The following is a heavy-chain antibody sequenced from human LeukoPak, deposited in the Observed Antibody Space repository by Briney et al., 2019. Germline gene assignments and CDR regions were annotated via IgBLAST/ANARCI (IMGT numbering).Heavy chain of an antibody. J-gene: IGHJ4*02. Sequence: KASETLSLTCTVSGGSISSGGYYWSWIRQPPGKGLEWIGYIYYSGSTYYNPSLKSRVTFSVDTSKNQFSLKLSSVTAADTAVYYCARGNPYGSGSYLLDYWGQGTLVHVSS. CDR1: GGSISSGGYY. V-gene: IGHV4-30-2*01. D-gene: IGHD3-10*01. CDR2: IYYSGST. CDR3: ARGNPYGSGSYLLDY.